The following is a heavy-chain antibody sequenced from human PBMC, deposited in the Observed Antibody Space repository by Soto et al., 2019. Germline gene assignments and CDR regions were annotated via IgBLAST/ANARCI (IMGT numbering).Heavy chain of an antibody. Sequence: EVQILQSGGGLEQPGGSLRLSCAASGFTFSNYAMSWIRQAPGKGLEWVSTIRETGNTYYADSVRGRFATSRDNSENTLYLQMSSLRAEDTAVYYCAKQPMGVIRALDYWGQGTLVNVSS. J-gene: IGHJ4*02. CDR3: AKQPMGVIRALDY. CDR2: IRETGNT. V-gene: IGHV3-23*01. D-gene: IGHD1-26*01. CDR1: GFTFSNYA.